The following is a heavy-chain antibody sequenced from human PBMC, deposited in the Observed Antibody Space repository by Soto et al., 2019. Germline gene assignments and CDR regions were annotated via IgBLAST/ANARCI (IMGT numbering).Heavy chain of an antibody. V-gene: IGHV3-33*01. Sequence: QVQLVESGGGVVQPGRSLRLSCAASGFTFSSHGMHWVRQAPGKGLEWVAVIWYDGSNKYYADSVKGRFTISRDNSKNTLYLQMNSLRAEDTAVYYCARDTTRAMLRIYYGMDVWGQGTTVTVSS. CDR1: GFTFSSHG. CDR2: IWYDGSNK. D-gene: IGHD3-10*01. CDR3: ARDTTRAMLRIYYGMDV. J-gene: IGHJ6*02.